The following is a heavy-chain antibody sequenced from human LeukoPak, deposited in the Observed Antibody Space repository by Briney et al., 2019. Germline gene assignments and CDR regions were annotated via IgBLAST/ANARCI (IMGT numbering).Heavy chain of an antibody. J-gene: IGHJ4*02. V-gene: IGHV3-48*03. CDR2: ISSSGSTI. Sequence: GGSLRLSCAASGFTFRSYEMNWVRQAPGKGLEWVSYISSSGSTIYYADSVKGRFTISRDNAKNPLYLQMSSLRAEDTAVYYCARWSAWGDYVWGSYQQVKGYFDYWGQGTLVTVSS. D-gene: IGHD3-16*01. CDR1: GFTFRSYE. CDR3: ARWSAWGDYVWGSYQQVKGYFDY.